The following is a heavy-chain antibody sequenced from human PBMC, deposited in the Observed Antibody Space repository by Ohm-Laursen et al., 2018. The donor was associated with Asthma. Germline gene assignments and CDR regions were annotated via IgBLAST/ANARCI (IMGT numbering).Heavy chain of an antibody. J-gene: IGHJ6*02. Sequence: SDTLSLTCTVSGGSISSYYWSWIRQPPGKGLEWIGYIYYSGSTNYNPSLKSRVTISVDTSKNQFSLKLGSVTAADTAVYYCARDRYYYGMDVWGQGTTVTVSS. CDR2: IYYSGST. CDR3: ARDRYYYGMDV. CDR1: GGSISSYY. V-gene: IGHV4-59*01.